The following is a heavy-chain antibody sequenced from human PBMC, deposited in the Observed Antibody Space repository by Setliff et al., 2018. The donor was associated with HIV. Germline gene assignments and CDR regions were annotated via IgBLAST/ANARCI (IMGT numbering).Heavy chain of an antibody. J-gene: IGHJ3*02. CDR2: IYYTGST. CDR1: GDSLSSGDSY. CDR3: ARRSLNSTPDAFGI. D-gene: IGHD1-26*01. Sequence: SETLSLTCSVSGDSLSSGDSYWAWIRQPPGKGLEWIGSIYYTGSTFSNPSLKSRVTISGDTTRSQFSLKLDSVTAADTALYYCARRSLNSTPDAFGIWGQGIMVT. V-gene: IGHV4-39*01.